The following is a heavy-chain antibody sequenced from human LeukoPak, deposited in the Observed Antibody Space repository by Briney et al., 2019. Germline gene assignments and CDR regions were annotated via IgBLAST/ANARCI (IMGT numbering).Heavy chain of an antibody. V-gene: IGHV3-73*01. CDR2: IRSKANDHAT. D-gene: IGHD4-17*01. CDR1: GFTFSGSA. Sequence: GGSLRLSCAASGFTFSGSAMRWVRQSPGKGLEWVGRIRSKANDHATAYAASVRGRFTISRDDSKNTAYLQMNSLKTEDTAVYYCTRRLMTTVNDYWGQGTLVTVSS. CDR3: TRRLMTTVNDY. J-gene: IGHJ4*02.